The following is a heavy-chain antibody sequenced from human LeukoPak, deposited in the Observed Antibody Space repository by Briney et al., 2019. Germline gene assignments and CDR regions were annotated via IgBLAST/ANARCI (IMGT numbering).Heavy chain of an antibody. CDR2: TYYRSKWYN. D-gene: IGHD5-18*01. Sequence: SQTLSLTCAIFDDSVSSNSATWNWIIQSPLKGLEWLGRTYYRSKWYNDYALSVKSRITINPDTSKNQFSLHLNSVTPEDTAVYYCARDLAGFGGYSYGMVDYWGQGTLVTVSS. CDR3: ARDLAGFGGYSYGMVDY. J-gene: IGHJ4*02. CDR1: DDSVSSNSAT. V-gene: IGHV6-1*01.